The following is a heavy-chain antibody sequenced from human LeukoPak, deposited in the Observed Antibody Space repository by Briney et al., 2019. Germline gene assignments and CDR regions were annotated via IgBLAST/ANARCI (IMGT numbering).Heavy chain of an antibody. V-gene: IGHV3-23*01. J-gene: IGHJ4*01. Sequence: GGSLRLSCAASGFTFSSYAMSWVRQAPGKGLEWVSSISGRGGSTYYADSVKGRFTISRDNSKNTLYLQMNSLRAEDTAVYYCAKGGMYYDFWSGYRGKIDYWGQGTLVTVSS. CDR3: AKGGMYYDFWSGYRGKIDY. D-gene: IGHD3-3*01. CDR2: ISGRGGST. CDR1: GFTFSSYA.